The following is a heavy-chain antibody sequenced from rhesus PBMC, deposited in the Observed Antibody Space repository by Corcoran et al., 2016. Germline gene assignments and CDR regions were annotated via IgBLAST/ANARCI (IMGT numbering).Heavy chain of an antibody. Sequence: QLQLQESGPGLVKPSETLSLTCAVSGGSISSGYYYWSWIRHPQGKGLEWIGYITYSGSTSYNPYHKSRVTISRDTTKNQFSLKLSSVTAADTSVYYCAREIYGGGVDYWGQGVLVTVSS. V-gene: IGHV4-122*02. CDR3: AREIYGGGVDY. CDR1: GGSISSGYYY. CDR2: ITYSGST. J-gene: IGHJ4*01. D-gene: IGHD4-29*01.